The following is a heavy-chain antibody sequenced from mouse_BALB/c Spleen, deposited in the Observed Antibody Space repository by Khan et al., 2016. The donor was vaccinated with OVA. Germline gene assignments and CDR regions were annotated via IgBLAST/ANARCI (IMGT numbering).Heavy chain of an antibody. CDR3: ARVYGGDFDY. CDR1: GYSITSDYA. CDR2: ISYSGNT. Sequence: VQLQQSGPGLVKPSQSLSLTCTVTGYSITSDYAWNWIRQFPGNKLEWMGYISYSGNTKYNPSLKSRISMTRDTSKNQFFLQLNSVTTEDTATYYCARVYGGDFDYWGQGTTLIVSS. V-gene: IGHV3-2*02. J-gene: IGHJ2*01. D-gene: IGHD1-1*02.